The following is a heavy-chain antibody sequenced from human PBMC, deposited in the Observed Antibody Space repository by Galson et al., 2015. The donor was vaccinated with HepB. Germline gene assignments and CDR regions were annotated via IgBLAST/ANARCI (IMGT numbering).Heavy chain of an antibody. Sequence: SVKVSCKASGGTFSSYAISWVRQAPGQGLEWMGRIIPILGIANYAQKFQGRVTITADKSTSTAYMELSSLRSEDTAVYYCARGPPNGSGSYYNHFDYWGQGTLVTVSS. CDR1: GGTFSSYA. V-gene: IGHV1-69*04. D-gene: IGHD3-10*01. CDR2: IIPILGIA. J-gene: IGHJ4*02. CDR3: ARGPPNGSGSYYNHFDY.